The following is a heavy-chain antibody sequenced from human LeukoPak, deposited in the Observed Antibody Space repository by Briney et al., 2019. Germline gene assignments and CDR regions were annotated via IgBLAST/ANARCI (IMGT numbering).Heavy chain of an antibody. D-gene: IGHD2-2*01. CDR3: ARRAVVPAAVSYFDN. J-gene: IGHJ4*02. Sequence: SETLSLTCTVSGGSISSSSYYWGWIHQPPGKGLEWIGGIYYTGTTYYSPSLNSRITISMDTSKKQFSLRLASVTAADTAVYYCARRAVVPAAVSYFDNWGQGTLVTVSS. CDR2: IYYTGTT. V-gene: IGHV4-39*01. CDR1: GGSISSSSYY.